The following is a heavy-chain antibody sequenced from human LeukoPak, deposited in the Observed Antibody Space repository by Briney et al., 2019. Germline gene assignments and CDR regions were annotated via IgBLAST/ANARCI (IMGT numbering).Heavy chain of an antibody. Sequence: PGGSLRLSCAASGFTFSSYGMHWVRQAPGKGLEWVAFIRYDGSNKYYADSVKGRFTISRDNSKNTLYVQMNSLRAEDTAVYYCARGTPPKFDYWGQGTLVTVSS. CDR2: IRYDGSNK. CDR1: GFTFSSYG. V-gene: IGHV3-30*02. D-gene: IGHD1-14*01. CDR3: ARGTPPKFDY. J-gene: IGHJ4*02.